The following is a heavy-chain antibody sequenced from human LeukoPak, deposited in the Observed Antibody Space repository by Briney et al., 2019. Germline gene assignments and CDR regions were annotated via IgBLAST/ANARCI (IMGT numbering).Heavy chain of an antibody. D-gene: IGHD2-2*01. CDR3: ANHLACGSTTCPSFDS. CDR1: GFTFSTYN. J-gene: IGHJ4*02. Sequence: GGSLRLSCAASGFTFSTYNMNWVRQAPGKGLEWVSSISSTSSSIYYADSVKGRFTISRDNAKNSLYLQMNNLRAEDTAVYYCANHLACGSTTCPSFDSWGQGTLVTVSS. CDR2: ISSTSSSI. V-gene: IGHV3-21*01.